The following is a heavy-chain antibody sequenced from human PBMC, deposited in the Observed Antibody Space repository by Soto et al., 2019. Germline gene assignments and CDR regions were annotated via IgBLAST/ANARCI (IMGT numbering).Heavy chain of an antibody. D-gene: IGHD3-22*01. CDR2: INPSGGST. V-gene: IGHV1-46*01. CDR3: AREFSLTYYYESSGFGKNWFDP. Sequence: QVQLVQSGAEVKKPGASVKVSCKASGYTFTSYYMHWVRQAPGQGLEWMGIINPSGGSTSYAQKFQGRVTMTRDTSTNTVYMELSSLRYEDTAVYYCAREFSLTYYYESSGFGKNWFDPWGQGTLVTVSS. CDR1: GYTFTSYY. J-gene: IGHJ5*02.